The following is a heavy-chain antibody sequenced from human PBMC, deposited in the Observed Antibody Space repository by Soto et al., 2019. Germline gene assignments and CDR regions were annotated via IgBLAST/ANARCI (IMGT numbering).Heavy chain of an antibody. CDR2: ISGSGGST. D-gene: IGHD6-13*01. CDR3: AKVEAAAGTTTYYYYYGMDV. J-gene: IGHJ6*02. CDR1: GFTFSSYA. V-gene: IGHV3-23*01. Sequence: GGSLRLSCAASGFTFSSYAMSWVRQAPGKGLEWVSAISGSGGSTYYADSVKGRFTISRDNSKNTLYLQMNSLRAEDTAVYYCAKVEAAAGTTTYYYYYGMDVWGQGTTVTVSS.